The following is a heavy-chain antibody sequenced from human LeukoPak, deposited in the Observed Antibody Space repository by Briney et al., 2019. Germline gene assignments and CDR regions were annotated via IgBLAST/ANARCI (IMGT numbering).Heavy chain of an antibody. J-gene: IGHJ4*02. V-gene: IGHV4-34*01. D-gene: IGHD3-9*01. CDR2: INHSGST. Sequence: SETLSLTCAVYGGSFSGYYWSWIRQPPGKGLEWIGEINHSGSTNYNPSLKSRVTISVDTSKNQFSLKLSSVTAADTAVYYCARGGTYYDILTGYYIPEPFDYWGQGTLVTVSS. CDR1: GGSFSGYY. CDR3: ARGGTYYDILTGYYIPEPFDY.